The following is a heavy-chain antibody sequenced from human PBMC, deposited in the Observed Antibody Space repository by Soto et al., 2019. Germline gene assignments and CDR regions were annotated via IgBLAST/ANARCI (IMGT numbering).Heavy chain of an antibody. V-gene: IGHV1-18*01. CDR3: ARDRGYCSSTSCPPVGLQLALG. CDR1: GYTFTSYG. J-gene: IGHJ4*02. CDR2: ISAYNGNT. Sequence: QVQLVQSGAEVKKPGASVKVSCKASGYTFTSYGISWVRQAPAQGLEWMGWISAYNGNTNYAQKLQGRVTMTTDTSTSTAYMELRSLRSDDTAVYYCARDRGYCSSTSCPPVGLQLALGWGQGTLVTVSS. D-gene: IGHD2-2*01.